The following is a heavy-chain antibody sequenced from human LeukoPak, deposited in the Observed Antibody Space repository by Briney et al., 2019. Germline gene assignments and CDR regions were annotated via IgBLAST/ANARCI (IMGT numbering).Heavy chain of an antibody. CDR2: ISAYNGNT. D-gene: IGHD3-22*01. CDR3: ARVRTYYYDSSLPGVQPNYFFDY. Sequence: GASVKVSCKASGYTFTSYGISWVRQAPGQGLEWMGWISAYNGNTNYAQKLQGRVTMTTDTSTSTAYMELRSLRSDDTAVYYCARVRTYYYDSSLPGVQPNYFFDYWGQGTLVTVSS. J-gene: IGHJ4*02. V-gene: IGHV1-18*01. CDR1: GYTFTSYG.